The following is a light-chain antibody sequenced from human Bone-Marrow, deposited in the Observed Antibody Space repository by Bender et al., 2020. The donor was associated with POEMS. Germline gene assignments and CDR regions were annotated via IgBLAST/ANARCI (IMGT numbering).Light chain of an antibody. V-gene: IGLV4-69*01. CDR2: VTSDGSH. CDR1: SGLSDYA. J-gene: IGLJ1*01. CDR3: QTWGTAIF. Sequence: QLLLTQSPSASASLGASVRLTCTLSSGLSDYAIAWHQQQPQKGPRFLMKVTSDGSHSKGDGIPDRFSGSSSGAERYLTISSLQSEDEADYYCQTWGTAIFFGTGTKVTVL.